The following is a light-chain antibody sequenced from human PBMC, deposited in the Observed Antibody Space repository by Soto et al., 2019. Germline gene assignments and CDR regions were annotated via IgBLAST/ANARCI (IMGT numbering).Light chain of an antibody. CDR3: QQYSSHWT. CDR1: QSISTW. CDR2: KAS. J-gene: IGKJ1*01. Sequence: DIQMTQSPSTLSASVGGRVTIACRASQSISTWLAWYQQKPGKAPKLLIHKASNLETGVPSRFSGSGSGTEFTLTISSLQPDDFATYYCQQYSSHWTFGQGTKVEIK. V-gene: IGKV1-5*03.